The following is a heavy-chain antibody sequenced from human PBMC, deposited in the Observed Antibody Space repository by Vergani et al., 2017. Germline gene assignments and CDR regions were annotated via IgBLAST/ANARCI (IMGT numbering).Heavy chain of an antibody. J-gene: IGHJ5*02. CDR2: VYYTGST. CDR3: ARDRDLYCRSTTSCHNWFDP. Sequence: QVQLQESGPGLVKPSETLSLTCTVSGAAIKDFYWSWFRQPPGKGLEWIGYVYYTGSTTYNPSLKSRVTISVDTSNNQFSLRMTSLTAADTAIYYCARDRDLYCRSTTSCHNWFDPWGQGCLVTVSS. V-gene: IGHV4-59*01. CDR1: GAAIKDFY. D-gene: IGHD2/OR15-2a*01.